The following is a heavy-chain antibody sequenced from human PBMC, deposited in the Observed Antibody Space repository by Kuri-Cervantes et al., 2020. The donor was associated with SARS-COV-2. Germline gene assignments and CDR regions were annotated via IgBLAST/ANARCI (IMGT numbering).Heavy chain of an antibody. J-gene: IGHJ4*02. D-gene: IGHD3-10*01. Sequence: GESLKISCAASGFTFSSYSMNWVRQAPGKGLEWVSSISSSSSYIYYADSVKGRFTISRDNAKNSLYLQMNSLRAEDTAVYYCARDQGGYYGSGSFDYWGQGTLVTAPQ. V-gene: IGHV3-21*01. CDR1: GFTFSSYS. CDR2: ISSSSSYI. CDR3: ARDQGGYYGSGSFDY.